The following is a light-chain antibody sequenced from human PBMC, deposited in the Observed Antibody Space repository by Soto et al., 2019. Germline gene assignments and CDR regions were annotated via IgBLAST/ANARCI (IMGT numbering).Light chain of an antibody. Sequence: VLPQSPATLSLSPGESISLSRRVSQRVGSSYLSWYQHKPGQAPRLLIYGATSRATGIPDRFSGSGSGTVFTLTISRLEPDDFAVYFCQQYNYLITFGQGIRLEN. CDR2: GAT. CDR1: QRVGSSY. CDR3: QQYNYLIT. J-gene: IGKJ5*01. V-gene: IGKV3-20*01.